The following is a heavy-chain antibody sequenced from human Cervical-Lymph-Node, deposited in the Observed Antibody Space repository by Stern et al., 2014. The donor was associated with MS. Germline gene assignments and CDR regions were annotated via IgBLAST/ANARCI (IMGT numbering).Heavy chain of an antibody. V-gene: IGHV1-8*01. CDR3: VRGGFSYGYGLDA. D-gene: IGHD5-18*01. CDR1: GYTFISYE. J-gene: IGHJ6*02. Sequence: VQLVESGSQVRKPGASVKVSCQASGYTFISYELFWVRQATGQGLEWMGWMNPNNANTGHAQKFQGRVTMTRNISISTAYMELSSLRSDDTAVYYCVRGGFSYGYGLDAWGQGTAVIVSS. CDR2: MNPNNANT.